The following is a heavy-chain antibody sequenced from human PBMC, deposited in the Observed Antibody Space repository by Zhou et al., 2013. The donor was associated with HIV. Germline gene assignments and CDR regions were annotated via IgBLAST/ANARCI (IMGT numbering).Heavy chain of an antibody. CDR3: ARGRGTALVNYYYGMDV. D-gene: IGHD5-18*01. V-gene: IGHV4-59*09. Sequence: SLKSRVTISVDTSKNQFSLKLRSVIAADTAVYYCARGRGTALVNYYYGMDVWGQGTTVTVSS. J-gene: IGHJ6*02.